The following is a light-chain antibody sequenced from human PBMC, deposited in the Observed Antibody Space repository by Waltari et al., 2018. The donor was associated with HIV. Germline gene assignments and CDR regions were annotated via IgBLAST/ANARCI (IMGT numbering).Light chain of an antibody. Sequence: SYELPQPPSVSVSPGQTARTTCSGDALPKQYAYWYHQKPGQAPVLVIYKDTERPSGIPERFSGSSSGTTVTLTISGVQAEDEADYYCQSADSSGTWVFGGGTKLTVL. V-gene: IGLV3-25*03. CDR2: KDT. CDR1: ALPKQY. J-gene: IGLJ3*02. CDR3: QSADSSGTWV.